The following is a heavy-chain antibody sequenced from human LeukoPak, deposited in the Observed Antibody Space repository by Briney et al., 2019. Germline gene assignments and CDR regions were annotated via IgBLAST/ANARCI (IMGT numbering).Heavy chain of an antibody. V-gene: IGHV4-34*01. Sequence: SETLSLTCAVYGGSFSGYYWSWIRQPPGKGPEWIGEINHSGSTNYNPSLKSRVTISVDTSKNQFSLKLSSVTAADTAVYYCARLLGYYFDYWGQGTLVTVSS. CDR1: GGSFSGYY. CDR2: INHSGST. D-gene: IGHD2-15*01. CDR3: ARLLGYYFDY. J-gene: IGHJ4*02.